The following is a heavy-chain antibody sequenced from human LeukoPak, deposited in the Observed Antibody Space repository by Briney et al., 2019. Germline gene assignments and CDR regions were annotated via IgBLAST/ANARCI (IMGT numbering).Heavy chain of an antibody. J-gene: IGHJ4*02. CDR3: ARAPGGYCSSTSCSPFDY. CDR2: IYHSGST. Sequence: PSETLSLTCAVAGGSISSSNWWRWVRQPPGKGLEWIGEIYHSGSTNYNPSLKSRVTISVGKSKNQFSLKLSSVTAADTAVYYCARAPGGYCSSTSCSPFDYWGQGTLVTVSS. CDR1: GGSISSSNW. D-gene: IGHD2-2*01. V-gene: IGHV4-4*02.